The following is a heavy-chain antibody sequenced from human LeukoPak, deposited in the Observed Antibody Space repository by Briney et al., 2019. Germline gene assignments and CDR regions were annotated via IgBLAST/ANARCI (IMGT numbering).Heavy chain of an antibody. J-gene: IGHJ4*02. CDR2: ISYDGSNK. Sequence: GRSLRLSCAASGFTFSSYGMHWVRQAPGKGLEWVAVISYDGSNKYYADSVKGRFTISRDNSKNTLYLQMNSLRAEDTAVYYCAKELYDSSGYYPPVDYWGQGTLVTVSS. CDR3: AKELYDSSGYYPPVDY. V-gene: IGHV3-30*18. CDR1: GFTFSSYG. D-gene: IGHD3-22*01.